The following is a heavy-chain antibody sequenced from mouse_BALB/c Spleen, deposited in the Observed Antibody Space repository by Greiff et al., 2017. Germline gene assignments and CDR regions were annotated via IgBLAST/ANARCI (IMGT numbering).Heavy chain of an antibody. CDR3: ARGYGNSAMDY. J-gene: IGHJ4*01. D-gene: IGHD2-1*01. V-gene: IGHV5-15*02. CDR1: GFTFSDYG. Sequence: EVQLQESGGGLVQPGGSRKLSCAASGFTFSDYGMAWVRQAPGKGPEWVAFISNLAYSIYYADTVTGRFTISRENAKNTLYLEMSSLRSEDTAMYYCARGYGNSAMDYWGQGTSVTVSS. CDR2: ISNLAYSI.